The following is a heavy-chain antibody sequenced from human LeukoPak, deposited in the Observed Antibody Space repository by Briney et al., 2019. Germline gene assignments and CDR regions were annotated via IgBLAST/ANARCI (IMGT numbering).Heavy chain of an antibody. J-gene: IGHJ4*02. Sequence: GGSLRLSCAASGFTFSSYSMNWVRQAPGKGLEWVSSISSSSSYIYYADSVKGRFTISRDNPKNTLYLQMNSLRAEDTAVYYCAKDLHILTGYYTKVGCYFDYWGQGTLVTVSS. D-gene: IGHD3-9*01. CDR3: AKDLHILTGYYTKVGCYFDY. CDR1: GFTFSSYS. CDR2: ISSSSSYI. V-gene: IGHV3-21*04.